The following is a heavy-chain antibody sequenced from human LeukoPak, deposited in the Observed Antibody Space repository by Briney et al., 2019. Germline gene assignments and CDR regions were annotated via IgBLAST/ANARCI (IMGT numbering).Heavy chain of an antibody. CDR1: GFTFSSYA. CDR2: ISYDGSNK. D-gene: IGHD2-21*01. CDR3: ASLPLRDSNDAFDI. J-gene: IGHJ3*02. V-gene: IGHV3-30*04. Sequence: GGSLRLSCAASGFTFSSYAMHWVRQAPGKGLEWVAVISYDGSNKYYADSVKGRFTISRDNSKNTLYLQMNSLRAEDTAVYYCASLPLRDSNDAFDIWGQGTMVTGSS.